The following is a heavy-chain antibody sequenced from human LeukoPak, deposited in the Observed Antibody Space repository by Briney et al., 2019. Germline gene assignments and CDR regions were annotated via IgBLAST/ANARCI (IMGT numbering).Heavy chain of an antibody. V-gene: IGHV3-9*01. Sequence: GRSLRLSRAASGFTFDDYAMPWVRQAPGKGLEWVSGISWNSGSIGYADSVKGRFTISRDNAKNSLYLQMNSLRAEDTALYYCAKDRYYDSSGYYYFDYWGQGTLVTVSS. CDR2: ISWNSGSI. CDR3: AKDRYYDSSGYYYFDY. J-gene: IGHJ4*02. CDR1: GFTFDDYA. D-gene: IGHD3-22*01.